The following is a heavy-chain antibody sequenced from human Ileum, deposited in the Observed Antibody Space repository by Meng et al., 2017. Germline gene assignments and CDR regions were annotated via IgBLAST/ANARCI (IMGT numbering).Heavy chain of an antibody. Sequence: VKLQESGPGLVKPSETLSLTCSVSGASVSANSYWSWVRQPPGKGLAWIGQIDQSGNSYYSPSLKSRVTMSIDKSKNQFSLRLTSVTAADTAVYYCARHGGYYQDFWGQGTLVTVSS. V-gene: IGHV4-4*02. D-gene: IGHD4/OR15-4a*01. CDR3: ARHGGYYQDF. J-gene: IGHJ4*02. CDR2: IDQSGNS. CDR1: GASVSANSY.